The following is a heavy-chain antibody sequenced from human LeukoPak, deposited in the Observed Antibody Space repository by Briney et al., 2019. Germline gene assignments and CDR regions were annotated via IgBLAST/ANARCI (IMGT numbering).Heavy chain of an antibody. CDR3: ARDQAILANNWFDP. J-gene: IGHJ5*02. CDR2: IYYSGST. CDR1: VGSISIGGYY. D-gene: IGHD3-3*01. Sequence: SQTLSLTCTVSVGSISIGGYYCSWSRQHPGKGLEWVGYIYYSGSTYYNPSLKSRGNISIGTSKNQFSLKLRSVTPADTAVYYCARDQAILANNWFDPWGQGTLVTVSS. V-gene: IGHV4-31*03.